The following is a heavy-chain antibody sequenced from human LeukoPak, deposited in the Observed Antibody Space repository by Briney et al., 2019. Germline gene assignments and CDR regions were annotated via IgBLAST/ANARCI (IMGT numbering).Heavy chain of an antibody. V-gene: IGHV3-48*04. CDR1: GFTFSTYS. D-gene: IGHD2-21*02. J-gene: IGHJ4*02. Sequence: GGSLRLSCAASGFTFSTYSMNWVRQAPGKGLEWVSYISSSSFTIHYADSVKGRFTISRDNAKSSLYLQMNSLRAEGTAVYYCAREICGSDCYSTFDYWGQGALVTVSS. CDR2: ISSSSFTI. CDR3: AREICGSDCYSTFDY.